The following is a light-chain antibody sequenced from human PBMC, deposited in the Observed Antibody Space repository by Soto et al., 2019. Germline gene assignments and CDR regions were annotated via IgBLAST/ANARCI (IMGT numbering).Light chain of an antibody. CDR1: SVDVGGYNY. J-gene: IGLJ1*01. Sequence: QSALTQPPSASGSPGQSVAISCTGTSVDVGGYNYASWYQQHPGKAPKLMIYEVNKRPSGVPDRFSGSKSGNTASLTVSGLQAEDEADYYCSSYAGSSNVFGTGTKLTVL. CDR2: EVN. V-gene: IGLV2-8*01. CDR3: SSYAGSSNV.